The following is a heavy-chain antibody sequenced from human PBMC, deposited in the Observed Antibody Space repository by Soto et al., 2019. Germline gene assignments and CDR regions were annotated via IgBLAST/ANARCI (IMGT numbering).Heavy chain of an antibody. D-gene: IGHD2-2*02. CDR3: ARDEYCSSTSCYTFYDILTGYYYYGMDV. V-gene: IGHV1-69*13. Sequence: SVKVSCKASGGTFSSYAISWVRQAPGQGLEWMGGIIPIFGTANYAQKFQGRVTITADESTSTAYMELSSLRPEDTAVYYCARDEYCSSTSCYTFYDILTGYYYYGMDVWGQGTTVTVSS. CDR2: IIPIFGTA. J-gene: IGHJ6*02. CDR1: GGTFSSYA.